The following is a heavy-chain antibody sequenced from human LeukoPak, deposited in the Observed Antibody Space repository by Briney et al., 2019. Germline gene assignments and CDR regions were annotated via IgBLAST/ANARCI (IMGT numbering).Heavy chain of an antibody. J-gene: IGHJ4*02. Sequence: GGSLRLSCAASEFTVSSNYMSWVRQAPGKGLEWVSVIYSGGSTYYADSVKGRFTISRDNSKNTLYLQMNSLRAEDTAVYYCARVAGFLEWLLYYWGQGTLVTVSS. CDR3: ARVAGFLEWLLYY. V-gene: IGHV3-53*01. CDR2: IYSGGST. CDR1: EFTVSSNY. D-gene: IGHD3-3*01.